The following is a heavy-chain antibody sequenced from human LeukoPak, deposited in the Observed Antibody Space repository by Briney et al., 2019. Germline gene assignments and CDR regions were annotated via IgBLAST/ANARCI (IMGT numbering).Heavy chain of an antibody. D-gene: IGHD1-20*01. CDR1: GGSVSGYY. CDR2: IYSSGTT. J-gene: IGHJ2*01. CDR3: ARHSANWNNWYFYL. Sequence: PSETLSLTCTVSGGSVSGYYWSWIRQPPGKRLEWIGYIYSSGTTHYNPSLKSRVTISVDTSKNQFSLKLSSVTAADTAVYYCARHSANWNNWYFYLWGRGTLVTVSS. V-gene: IGHV4-59*08.